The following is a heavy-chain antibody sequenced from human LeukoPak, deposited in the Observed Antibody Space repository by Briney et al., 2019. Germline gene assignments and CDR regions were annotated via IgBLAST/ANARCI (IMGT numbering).Heavy chain of an antibody. CDR2: IYYSGST. V-gene: IGHV4-59*01. CDR1: GGSISSYY. CDR3: ARGEWNYEFDY. J-gene: IGHJ4*02. Sequence: SETLSLTCTVPGGSISSYYWSWIRQPPGKGLEWIGYIYYSGSTNYNPSLKSRVTISVDTSKNQFSLKLSSVTAADTAVYYCARGEWNYEFDYWGQGTLVTVSS. D-gene: IGHD1-7*01.